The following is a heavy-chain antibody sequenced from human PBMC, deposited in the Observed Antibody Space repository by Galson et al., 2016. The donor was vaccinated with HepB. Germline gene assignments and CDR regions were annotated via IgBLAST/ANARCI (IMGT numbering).Heavy chain of an antibody. D-gene: IGHD3-10*01. CDR1: GFNFGDYA. Sequence: SLRLSCAASGFNFGDYAMSWFRQAPGKGLEWVGFIRSKAYGGTTEYAASVKGRFTISRDDSKSIAYLQMNSLKTEDTAVYYCTRVNLEITMVRGVVYDAFDIWGQGTMVTVSS. V-gene: IGHV3-49*03. J-gene: IGHJ3*02. CDR2: IRSKAYGGTT. CDR3: TRVNLEITMVRGVVYDAFDI.